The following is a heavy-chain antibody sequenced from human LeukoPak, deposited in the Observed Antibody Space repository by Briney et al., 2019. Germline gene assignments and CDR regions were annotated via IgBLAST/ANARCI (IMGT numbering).Heavy chain of an antibody. D-gene: IGHD4-17*01. CDR1: GFTFSDSY. Sequence: PGGSLRLSCAASGFTFSDSYMSWVRQAPGKGLQWVSVIYSGGSTYYADSVKGRFTISRDNSKNTLYLQMNSLRAEDTAVYYCARVDYGDYGFDYWGQGTLVTVSS. CDR2: IYSGGST. V-gene: IGHV3-66*01. J-gene: IGHJ4*02. CDR3: ARVDYGDYGFDY.